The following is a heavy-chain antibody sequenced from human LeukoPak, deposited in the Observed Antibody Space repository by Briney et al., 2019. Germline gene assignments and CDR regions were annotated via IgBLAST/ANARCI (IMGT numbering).Heavy chain of an antibody. V-gene: IGHV4-59*12. D-gene: IGHD6-6*01. J-gene: IGHJ4*02. Sequence: PSETLSLTCTVSGGSISTYYWSWIRQTPGKGLEWIACINYSGSTNYNPSLRSRVTMSVDTSKNQFSLKLSSVTPADTAVYYCARGLRYTSSSVYYFDYWGQGTLVTVSS. CDR2: INYSGST. CDR3: ARGLRYTSSSVYYFDY. CDR1: GGSISTYY.